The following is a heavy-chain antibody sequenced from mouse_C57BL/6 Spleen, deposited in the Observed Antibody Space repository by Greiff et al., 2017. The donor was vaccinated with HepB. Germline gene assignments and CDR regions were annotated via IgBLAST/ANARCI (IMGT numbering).Heavy chain of an antibody. CDR2: ILPGSGST. D-gene: IGHD2-4*01. CDR3: ASLYDYDGDWYFDV. J-gene: IGHJ1*03. V-gene: IGHV1-9*01. Sequence: QVQLQQSGAELMKPGASVKLSCKATGYTFTGYWIEWVKQRPGHGLEWIGEILPGSGSTNYNEKFKGKATLTADTSSNTAYMQLSSLTTEDSAIYYCASLYDYDGDWYFDVWGTGTTVTVSS. CDR1: GYTFTGYW.